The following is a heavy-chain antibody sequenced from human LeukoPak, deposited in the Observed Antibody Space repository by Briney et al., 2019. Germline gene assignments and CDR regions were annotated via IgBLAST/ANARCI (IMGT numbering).Heavy chain of an antibody. D-gene: IGHD7-27*01. CDR1: GGSISTYY. J-gene: IGHJ4*02. Sequence: PSETLSLTCTVSGGSISTYYWSWIRQPPGKGLEWMGYIYYTGSTNYNPSLKSRVTISVDASKNQFPLKLNSMTAADTALYYCARGLSWGPYYFDYWGQGTLVTVSS. V-gene: IGHV4-59*01. CDR3: ARGLSWGPYYFDY. CDR2: IYYTGST.